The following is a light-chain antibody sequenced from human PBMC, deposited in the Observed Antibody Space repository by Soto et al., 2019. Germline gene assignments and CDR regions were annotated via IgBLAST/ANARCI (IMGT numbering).Light chain of an antibody. Sequence: DIQMTQSPSSLSASLGDRVAITCRASQSISSYLNWYQQKPGKAPKVLIYAASNLQSGVPSRFSGRGSGTDFALTISSLQPEDFATYYCQQGYSTPITFGQGTRLEIK. CDR3: QQGYSTPIT. CDR2: AAS. V-gene: IGKV1-39*01. CDR1: QSISSY. J-gene: IGKJ5*01.